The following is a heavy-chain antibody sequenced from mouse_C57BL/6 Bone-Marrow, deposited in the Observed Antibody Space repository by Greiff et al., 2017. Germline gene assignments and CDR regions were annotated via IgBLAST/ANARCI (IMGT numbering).Heavy chain of an antibody. V-gene: IGHV5-4*01. Sequence: EVKVVESGGGLVKPGGSLKLSCAASGFTFSSYAMSWVRQTPEKRLEWVATISDGGSYTYYPDNVKGRFTISRDNAKNNLYLQMSHLKSEDTAMYYCARDPGYDGYPFAYWGQGTLVTVSA. D-gene: IGHD2-3*01. CDR3: ARDPGYDGYPFAY. CDR2: ISDGGSYT. CDR1: GFTFSSYA. J-gene: IGHJ3*01.